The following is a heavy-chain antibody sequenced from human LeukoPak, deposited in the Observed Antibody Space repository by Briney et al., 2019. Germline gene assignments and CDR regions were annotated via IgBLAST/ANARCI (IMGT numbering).Heavy chain of an antibody. CDR3: GRVGWLVSVHYGLDV. CDR2: ISYDGSNK. J-gene: IGHJ6*02. Sequence: PGGSLRLSCAASGFTFSSYGMHWVRQAPGKGLEWVAVISYDGSNKYYADSVKGRFTISRDNSKNTLYLQMNSLRAEDAAVYHCGRVGWLVSVHYGLDVWGQGTTVTVSS. D-gene: IGHD6-19*01. CDR1: GFTFSSYG. V-gene: IGHV3-30*03.